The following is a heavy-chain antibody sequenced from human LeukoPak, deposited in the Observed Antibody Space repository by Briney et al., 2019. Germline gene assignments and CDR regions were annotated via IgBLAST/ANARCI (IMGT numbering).Heavy chain of an antibody. CDR1: AALFTTGTSY. D-gene: IGHD3/OR15-3a*01. Sequence: SETLSLTCTVPAALFTTGTSYWGWVRQSPGKGLEWIGSVFHSGNTFYNPSLKSRVTMSLDTSRKQFSLNLTSLTAGDTGLYYCVRQGPGERTVHYWHFDLWGRGTLVTVSS. CDR3: VRQGPGERTVHYWHFDL. J-gene: IGHJ2*01. V-gene: IGHV4-39*01. CDR2: VFHSGNT.